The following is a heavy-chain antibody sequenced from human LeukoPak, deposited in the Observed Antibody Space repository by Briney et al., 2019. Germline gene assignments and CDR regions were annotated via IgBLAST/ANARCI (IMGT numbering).Heavy chain of an antibody. CDR3: ARGAYYYDSSGYYYQGYYYYYMDV. CDR2: ISAYNGNT. V-gene: IGHV1-18*01. D-gene: IGHD3-22*01. CDR1: GYTFTSYG. Sequence: ASVKVSCNASGYTFTSYGISWVRQAPGQGLEWMGWISAYNGNTNYAQKLQGRVTMTTDTSTSTADMELRSLRSDDTAVYYCARGAYYYDSSGYYYQGYYYYYMDVWGKGTTVTVSS. J-gene: IGHJ6*03.